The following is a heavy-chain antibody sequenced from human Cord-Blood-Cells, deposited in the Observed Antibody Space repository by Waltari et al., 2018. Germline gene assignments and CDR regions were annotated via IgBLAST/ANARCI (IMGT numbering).Heavy chain of an antibody. CDR3: ARHPYYYGSGSYYY. D-gene: IGHD3-10*01. V-gene: IGHV4-39*01. J-gene: IGHJ4*02. Sequence: QLQLQESGPGLVKSSETLSLTCPVSGCSISSRSYYWGWIRQPPGKGLEWIGSIYYSGSTYYNPSLKSRVTISVDTSKNQFSLKLSSVTAADTAVYYCARHPYYYGSGSYYYWGQGTLVTVSS. CDR2: IYYSGST. CDR1: GCSISSRSYY.